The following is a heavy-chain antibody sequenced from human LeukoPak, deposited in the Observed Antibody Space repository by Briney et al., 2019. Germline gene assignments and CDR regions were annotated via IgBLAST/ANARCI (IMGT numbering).Heavy chain of an antibody. Sequence: GRSLRLSCAASGFTFSTYGMHWVRQAQDKGLEWVAVIWNDGSNKYFIESVKGRFTISRDNSKNTLSLQMNSLRAEDTAVYYCARDAGLGTFGFFDYWGQGTLVTVSS. J-gene: IGHJ4*02. CDR1: GFTFSTYG. CDR3: ARDAGLGTFGFFDY. D-gene: IGHD7-27*01. CDR2: IWNDGSNK. V-gene: IGHV3-33*01.